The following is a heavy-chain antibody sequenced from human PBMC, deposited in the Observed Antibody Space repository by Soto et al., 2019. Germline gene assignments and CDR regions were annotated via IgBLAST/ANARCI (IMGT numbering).Heavy chain of an antibody. Sequence: QVQLVQSGAEVKKPGSSVKVSCKASGGTFSSYAISWVRQAPGQGLEWMGGNIPIFGTANYAQKFQGRVTITADESTSTAYMELSSLRSEDTAVYYCARPGYSYDPNGPFDYWGQGTLVTVSS. CDR2: NIPIFGTA. D-gene: IGHD5-18*01. V-gene: IGHV1-69*01. CDR1: GGTFSSYA. CDR3: ARPGYSYDPNGPFDY. J-gene: IGHJ4*02.